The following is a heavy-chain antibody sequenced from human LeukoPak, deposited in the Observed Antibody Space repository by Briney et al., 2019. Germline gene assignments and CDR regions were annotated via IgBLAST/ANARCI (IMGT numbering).Heavy chain of an antibody. CDR1: GDSVSSGSGG. CDR2: IYYRSQWYN. Sequence: SQTLSLTCDISGDSVSSGSGGWNWIRQSPSRGLEWLGRIYYRSQWYNDDAVSVKGRISINPDTAKNQFSLHLNSVTPDDTALYYCARGGLGRGSFDSLTGFDFWGQGTMVTVSS. D-gene: IGHD3-10*01. J-gene: IGHJ3*01. V-gene: IGHV6-1*01. CDR3: ARGGLGRGSFDSLTGFDF.